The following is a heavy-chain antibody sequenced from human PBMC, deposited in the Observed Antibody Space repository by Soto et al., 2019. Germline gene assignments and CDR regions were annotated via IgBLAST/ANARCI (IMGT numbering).Heavy chain of an antibody. V-gene: IGHV5-10-1*01. CDR1: GYSFTSYW. CDR3: ASMCSSTSCYADHYSYYGIDV. Sequence: PGESLKISCKGSGYSFTSYWISWVRQMPGKGLERMGRIDPSDSCTNYSPSFQGHVTISADKSISTAYLQWSSLKASDTAMYYCASMCSSTSCYADHYSYYGIDVRAQGTTLTVSS. D-gene: IGHD2-2*01. J-gene: IGHJ6*02. CDR2: IDPSDSCT.